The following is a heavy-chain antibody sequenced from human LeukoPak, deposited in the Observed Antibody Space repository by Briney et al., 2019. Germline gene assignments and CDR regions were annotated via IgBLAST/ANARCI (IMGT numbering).Heavy chain of an antibody. J-gene: IGHJ4*02. CDR2: ISAYNGNT. D-gene: IGHD3-22*01. Sequence: ASVKVSCKASGYTFTSYGISWVRQAPGQGLEWMGWISAYNGNTNYAQKLQGRVTVTTDTSTSTAYMELRSLRSDDTAVYYCARDIGRYDSSGYSFDYWGQGTLVTVSS. CDR1: GYTFTSYG. CDR3: ARDIGRYDSSGYSFDY. V-gene: IGHV1-18*01.